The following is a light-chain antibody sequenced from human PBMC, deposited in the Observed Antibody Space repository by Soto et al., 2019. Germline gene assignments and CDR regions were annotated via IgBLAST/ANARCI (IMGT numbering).Light chain of an antibody. CDR3: QQYDTYSWA. CDR1: QNIGRK. J-gene: IGKJ1*01. CDR2: GAS. V-gene: IGKV1-5*01. Sequence: DIQMTQSPPTLSASIGDRITITCRASQNIGRKLAWYQQKPGKAPNVLIYGASTLESGVPSRFSGRGSGSEYSLTISSLQPDDLATYYCQQYDTYSWALGQGTKVDIK.